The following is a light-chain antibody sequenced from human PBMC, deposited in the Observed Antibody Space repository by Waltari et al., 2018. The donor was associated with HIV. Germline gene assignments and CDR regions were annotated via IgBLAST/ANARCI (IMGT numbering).Light chain of an antibody. V-gene: IGLV2-14*01. CDR3: TSYTTTNTWV. Sequence: QSALTQPASVSGSPGQSITIPCTGTDTDVGTSNYVSWFQHHPGTAPKLIISEVSHRPSGVSHRFSGSKSGNTASLIISGLQAEDEASYYCTSYTTTNTWVFGGGTNLTVL. CDR2: EVS. J-gene: IGLJ3*02. CDR1: DTDVGTSNY.